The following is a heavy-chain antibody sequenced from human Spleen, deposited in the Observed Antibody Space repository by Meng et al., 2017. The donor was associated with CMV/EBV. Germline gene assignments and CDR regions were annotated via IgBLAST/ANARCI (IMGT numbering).Heavy chain of an antibody. Sequence: ASVKVSCKASGYTFTGYYMHWVRQAPGQGLEWMGWIKPNSGGTNYAQKFQGRITMTGDTSITTAYMELSRLTSDDMAVYHCARVKRYCTGGTCSSTGYYGMDVWGQGTTVTVSS. CDR3: ARVKRYCTGGTCSSTGYYGMDV. J-gene: IGHJ6*02. CDR2: IKPNSGGT. D-gene: IGHD2-15*01. CDR1: GYTFTGYY. V-gene: IGHV1-2*02.